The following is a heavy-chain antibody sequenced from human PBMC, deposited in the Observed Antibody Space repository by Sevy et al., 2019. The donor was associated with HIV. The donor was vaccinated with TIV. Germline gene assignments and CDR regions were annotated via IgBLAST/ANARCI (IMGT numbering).Heavy chain of an antibody. D-gene: IGHD3-3*01. Sequence: GGSLRLSCAASGFTFDDYAMHWVRQAPGKGLEWVPAISWNSGSIGYSDSVKGRFTISRDKSKNSLYLQMNSLRAEDTAFYYCAKDRAMYFDSWSGAAIDSWGQGTLVTVSS. CDR1: GFTFDDYA. J-gene: IGHJ4*02. CDR2: ISWNSGSI. V-gene: IGHV3-9*01. CDR3: AKDRAMYFDSWSGAAIDS.